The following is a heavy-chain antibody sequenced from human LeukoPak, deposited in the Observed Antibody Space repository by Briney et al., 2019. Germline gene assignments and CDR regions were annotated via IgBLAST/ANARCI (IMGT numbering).Heavy chain of an antibody. CDR3: VKGGTDYDFWNDSSYSYYFDF. Sequence: GRSLRLSCAASGFTFGSYAMSWVRQAPGKGLEWVSYISGRGGSTFYADSVKGRLTISRDNSKNTLFLQMNSLRAEDTAMYYCVKGGTDYDFWNDSSYSYYFDFWGQGTLVTVSS. CDR2: ISGRGGST. D-gene: IGHD3-3*01. V-gene: IGHV3-23*01. J-gene: IGHJ4*02. CDR1: GFTFGSYA.